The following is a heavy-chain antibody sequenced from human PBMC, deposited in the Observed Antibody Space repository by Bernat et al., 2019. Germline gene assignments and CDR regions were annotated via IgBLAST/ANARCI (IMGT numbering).Heavy chain of an antibody. D-gene: IGHD3-22*01. V-gene: IGHV1-69*04. CDR2: IIPILGIA. CDR3: ARGLYYDSTPNLFDY. CDR1: GGTFSSYA. Sequence: QVQLVQSGAEVKKPGSSVKVSCKASGGTFSSYAISWVRQAPGQGLEWMGRIIPILGIANYAQKFQGRVTITADKSTSTAYMELSSLRSEDTAVYYCARGLYYDSTPNLFDYWGQGTLVTVSS. J-gene: IGHJ4*02.